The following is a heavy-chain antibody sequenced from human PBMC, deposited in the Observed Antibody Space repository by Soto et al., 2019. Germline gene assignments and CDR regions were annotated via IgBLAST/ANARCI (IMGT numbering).Heavy chain of an antibody. Sequence: EVQLVESGGGLIQPGGSLRLSCAASGFTVSSNYMSWVRQAPGKGLEWVSVIYSGGSTYYADSVKGRFTISRDNSTNTLYFQLNSLRAEDTAVYYCAREIAARPYYYYGMDVWGQGTTVTVSS. D-gene: IGHD6-6*01. CDR1: GFTVSSNY. J-gene: IGHJ6*02. V-gene: IGHV3-53*01. CDR3: AREIAARPYYYYGMDV. CDR2: IYSGGST.